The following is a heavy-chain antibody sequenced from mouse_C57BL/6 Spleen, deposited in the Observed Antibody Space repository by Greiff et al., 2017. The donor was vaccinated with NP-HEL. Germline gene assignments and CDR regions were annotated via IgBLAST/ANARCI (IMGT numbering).Heavy chain of an antibody. V-gene: IGHV1-82*01. D-gene: IGHD2-10*02. Sequence: ESGPELVKPGASVKISCKASGYAFSSSWMNWVKQRPGKGLEWIGRIYPGDGDTNYNGKFKGKATLTADKSSSTAYMQLSSLTSEDSAVYFCAREGGYGNYYAMDYWGQGTSVTVSS. CDR1: GYAFSSSW. CDR2: IYPGDGDT. J-gene: IGHJ4*01. CDR3: AREGGYGNYYAMDY.